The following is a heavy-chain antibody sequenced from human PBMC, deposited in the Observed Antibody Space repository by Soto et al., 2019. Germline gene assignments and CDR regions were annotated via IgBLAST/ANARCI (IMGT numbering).Heavy chain of an antibody. CDR3: ARDLRIAAAAPINY. CDR2: ISAYNGNT. V-gene: IGHV1-18*04. D-gene: IGHD6-13*01. CDR1: GYTFTSYG. J-gene: IGHJ4*02. Sequence: ASVKVSCKASGYTFTSYGISWVRQAPGQELEWMGWISAYNGNTNYAQKLQGRVTMTTDTSTSTAYMELMSLRSDDTAVYYCARDLRIAAAAPINYWGQGTLVTVSS.